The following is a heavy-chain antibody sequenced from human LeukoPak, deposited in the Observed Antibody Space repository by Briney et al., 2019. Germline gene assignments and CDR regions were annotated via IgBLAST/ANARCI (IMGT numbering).Heavy chain of an antibody. D-gene: IGHD6-6*01. V-gene: IGHV3-7*01. Sequence: GGSLRLSCAASGFTFTTYWMGWVRQAPGKGLEWVANIKQDGSEQYYVDSVKGRFTISRDNAKNSLSLQMNSLRAEDTAVYYCARVGRGIAARTFDYWGQGTLVTVSS. CDR3: ARVGRGIAARTFDY. CDR1: GFTFTTYW. J-gene: IGHJ4*02. CDR2: IKQDGSEQ.